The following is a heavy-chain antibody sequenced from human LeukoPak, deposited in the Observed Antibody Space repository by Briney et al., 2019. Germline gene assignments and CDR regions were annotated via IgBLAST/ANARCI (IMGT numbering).Heavy chain of an antibody. CDR3: AKIAPPNDSSGYLDY. V-gene: IGHV3-30*02. CDR1: GFTFNYYG. CDR2: IQTDGSNE. D-gene: IGHD3-22*01. Sequence: GGSLRLSCAASGFTFNYYGMHWVRQAPGKGLEWVAFIQTDGSNEYYADSVKGRFTISRDNSKNTLYLQMNSLRAEDTAVYYCAKIAPPNDSSGYLDYWGQGTLVTVSS. J-gene: IGHJ4*02.